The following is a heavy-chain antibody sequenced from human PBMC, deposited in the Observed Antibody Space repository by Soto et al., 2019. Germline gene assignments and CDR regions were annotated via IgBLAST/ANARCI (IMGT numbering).Heavy chain of an antibody. CDR2: IIPIFGTA. J-gene: IGHJ6*02. CDR3: ARDQYCSGGSCYSYGMDV. Sequence: QVQLVQSGAEVKKPGSSVKVSCKASGGTFSSYAISWVRQAPGQGLEWMGGIIPIFGTANYAQKFQGRVTITADESTSIAYMELSSLRSEDTAVYYCARDQYCSGGSCYSYGMDVWGQGTTVTVSS. CDR1: GGTFSSYA. V-gene: IGHV1-69*01. D-gene: IGHD2-15*01.